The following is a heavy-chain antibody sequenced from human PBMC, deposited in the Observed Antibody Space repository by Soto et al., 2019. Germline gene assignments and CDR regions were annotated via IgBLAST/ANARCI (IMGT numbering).Heavy chain of an antibody. CDR1: GFTFSGSA. V-gene: IGHV3-73*01. D-gene: IGHD2-2*02. J-gene: IGHJ6*02. CDR2: IRSKANSYAT. Sequence: GGSLRLSCAASGFTFSGSAMHWVRQASGKGLEWVGRIRSKANSYATAYAASVKGRFTISRDDSKNTAYLQMNSLKTEDTAVYYCTRHGSNCSSTSCYIGGVYYYYGMDVWGQGTTVTVSS. CDR3: TRHGSNCSSTSCYIGGVYYYYGMDV.